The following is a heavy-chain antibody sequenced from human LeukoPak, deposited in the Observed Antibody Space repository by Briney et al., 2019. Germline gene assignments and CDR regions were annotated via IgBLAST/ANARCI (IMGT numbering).Heavy chain of an antibody. CDR2: ISYDGSNK. Sequence: PGGSLRLSCAASGFTFSSYAMRWVRQAPGKGLEWVAVISYDGSNKYYADSVKGRFTISRDNSKNTLYLQMNSLRAEDTAVYYCARDRWLFTLNYYYYYYGMDVWGQGTTVTVSS. V-gene: IGHV3-30-3*01. CDR3: ARDRWLFTLNYYYYYYGMDV. D-gene: IGHD3-22*01. J-gene: IGHJ6*02. CDR1: GFTFSSYA.